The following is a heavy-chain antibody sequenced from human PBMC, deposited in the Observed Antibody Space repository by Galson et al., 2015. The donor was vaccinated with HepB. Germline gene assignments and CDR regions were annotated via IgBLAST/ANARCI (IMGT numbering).Heavy chain of an antibody. D-gene: IGHD2-2*01. CDR1: GSSFSRYG. J-gene: IGHJ6*02. Sequence: SLRLSCAASGSSFSRYGMNWVRQAPGKGLEWVSYISSRSSYIYYIDSVKGRFTISRDNAKNSLYLQMNSLTAEDTAVYYCASEIVVKPTTRDYGMDVWGQGTTVTVSS. CDR3: ASEIVVKPTTRDYGMDV. CDR2: ISSRSSYI. V-gene: IGHV3-21*01.